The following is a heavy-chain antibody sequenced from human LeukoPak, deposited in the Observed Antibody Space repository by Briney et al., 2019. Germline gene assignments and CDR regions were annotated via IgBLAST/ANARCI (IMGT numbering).Heavy chain of an antibody. J-gene: IGHJ4*02. CDR3: AKDPHYYDSSGYNIDY. Sequence: GGSLRLSCAASGFTVSSNYMSWVRQAPGKGLEWVSVIYSGGSTYYADSVKGRFTISRDNSKNTLYLQMNSLRAEDTAVYYCAKDPHYYDSSGYNIDYWGQGTLVTVSS. D-gene: IGHD3-22*01. CDR1: GFTVSSNY. CDR2: IYSGGST. V-gene: IGHV3-53*01.